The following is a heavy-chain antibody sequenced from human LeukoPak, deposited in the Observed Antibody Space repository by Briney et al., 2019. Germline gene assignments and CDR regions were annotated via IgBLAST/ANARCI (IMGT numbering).Heavy chain of an antibody. Sequence: SETLSLTCTVSGGSISSYYWSWIRQPPGKGLEWIGYIHYSGSTNYNPSLKSRVTISVDTSKNQFSLKLSSVTAADTAVYYCARTTEAHSWRTRYYDYYMDVWGKGTTVTVSS. V-gene: IGHV4-59*01. CDR3: ARTTEAHSWRTRYYDYYMDV. J-gene: IGHJ6*03. D-gene: IGHD6-13*01. CDR2: IHYSGST. CDR1: GGSISSYY.